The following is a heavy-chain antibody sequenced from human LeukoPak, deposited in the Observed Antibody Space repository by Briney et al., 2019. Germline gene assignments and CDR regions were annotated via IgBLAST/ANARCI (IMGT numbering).Heavy chain of an antibody. CDR3: ARREGYGDYVEVPLRSGYYFDY. V-gene: IGHV4-34*01. D-gene: IGHD4-17*01. CDR1: RGSFSGYY. Sequence: SETPSLTCALYRGSFSGYYWSWIPQPPGKRQEWIWEINHSGSTKYNPSPKRRVTISVDTSMNQFSLKLSSVTAADTAVYYCARREGYGDYVEVPLRSGYYFDYWGRGSLVTVSS. CDR2: INHSGST. J-gene: IGHJ4*02.